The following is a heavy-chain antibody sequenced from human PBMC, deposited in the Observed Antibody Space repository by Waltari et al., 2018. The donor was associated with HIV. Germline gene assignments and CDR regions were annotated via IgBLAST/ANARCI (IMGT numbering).Heavy chain of an antibody. CDR3: ARGESGKKWLSPYNWFDP. V-gene: IGHV1-2*02. Sequence: QGLLVLSAADVRHAGASLQVTCTAAEHHFRDYYIHWVRQAPGPGLEWMGWINANNGGTNSARKFHDRLTMTIDTSVTTAYLDLGRLTSDDTAVYYCARGESGKKWLSPYNWFDPWGQGTLVTVSS. D-gene: IGHD6-19*01. CDR2: INANNGGT. CDR1: EHHFRDYY. J-gene: IGHJ5*02.